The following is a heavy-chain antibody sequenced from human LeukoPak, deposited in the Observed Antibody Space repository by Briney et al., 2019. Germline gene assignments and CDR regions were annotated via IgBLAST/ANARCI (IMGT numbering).Heavy chain of an antibody. CDR3: ARASLGSGNYGRYFDD. D-gene: IGHD3-10*01. V-gene: IGHV3-74*01. Sequence: GGSLRLSCAASGFTFSNFWMHWVRQAPGKGLVWASGIKSDGSSTSYVDSVKGRFTISRDNAKNTLDLQMNGLRAEDTAVYYCARASLGSGNYGRYFDDWGQGTLVTVSS. CDR2: IKSDGSST. J-gene: IGHJ4*02. CDR1: GFTFSNFW.